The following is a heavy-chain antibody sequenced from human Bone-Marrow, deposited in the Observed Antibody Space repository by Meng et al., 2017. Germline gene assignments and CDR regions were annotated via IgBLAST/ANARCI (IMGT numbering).Heavy chain of an antibody. D-gene: IGHD3-10*01. Sequence: ASVKVSCKASGYTFTSYGISWVRQAPGQGLEWMGWISAYNGNTNYAQKLQGRVTMTTDTSTSTAYMELSSLRSEDTAVFYCARVSGPYGSGSYLFDYWGQGTLVTVSS. CDR2: ISAYNGNT. J-gene: IGHJ4*02. CDR3: ARVSGPYGSGSYLFDY. V-gene: IGHV1-18*01. CDR1: GYTFTSYG.